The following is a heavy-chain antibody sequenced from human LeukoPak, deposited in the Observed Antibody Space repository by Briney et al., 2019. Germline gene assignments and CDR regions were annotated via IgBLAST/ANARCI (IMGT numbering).Heavy chain of an antibody. CDR2: IEFHGVAK. J-gene: IGHJ4*02. V-gene: IGHV3-30-3*01. CDR1: GFTFRDYA. Sequence: GRSLTLSCAASGFTFRDYAMHWVRPAPGKGLAWLAVIEFHGVAKYTDSVKGGFNIPRPNSEKTLYLQMTSREEEDTAVYYCARERGGWEVLFDGWGQGTLVTVSS. D-gene: IGHD1-26*01. CDR3: ARERGGWEVLFDG.